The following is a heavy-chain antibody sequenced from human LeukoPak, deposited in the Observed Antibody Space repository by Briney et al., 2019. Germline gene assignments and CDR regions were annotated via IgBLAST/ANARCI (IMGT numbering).Heavy chain of an antibody. CDR2: IYYSGST. V-gene: IGHV4-59*01. D-gene: IGHD6-13*01. J-gene: IGHJ4*02. CDR1: GGSISSYY. Sequence: TSETLSLTCTVSGGSISSYYWNWIRQPPGKGLEWIGYIYYSGSTNYNPSLKSRVTISVDTSKNQFSLKLSSVTAADTAVYYCARTASSSGYSSSWLYYFDYWGQGTLVTVSP. CDR3: ARTASSSGYSSSWLYYFDY.